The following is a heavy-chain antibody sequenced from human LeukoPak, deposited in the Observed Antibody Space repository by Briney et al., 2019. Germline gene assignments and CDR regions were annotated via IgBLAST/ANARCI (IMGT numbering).Heavy chain of an antibody. D-gene: IGHD5-18*01. CDR1: GYTFTSYY. CDR3: ATLVDTAMVGFDY. CDR2: INPSGGST. J-gene: IGHJ4*02. V-gene: IGHV1-46*01. Sequence: ASVKVSCKASGYTFTSYYMHWVRQAPGQGLEWMGIINPSGGSTSYAQKFQGRVTMTRNTSISTAYMELSSLRSEDTAVYYCATLVDTAMVGFDYWGQGTLVTVSS.